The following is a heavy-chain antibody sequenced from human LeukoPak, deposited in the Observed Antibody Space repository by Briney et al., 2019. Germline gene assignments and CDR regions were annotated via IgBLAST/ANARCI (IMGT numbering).Heavy chain of an antibody. CDR3: AREYSYGQYYFDY. Sequence: PSETLSLTCAVSGYSISSGYYWGWIRQPPGKGLEWIGSIYHSGSTYYNPSLKSRVTISVDTSKNQFSLKLSSVTAADTAVYCGAREYSYGQYYFDYWGQGTLVTVSS. J-gene: IGHJ4*02. D-gene: IGHD5-18*01. V-gene: IGHV4-38-2*02. CDR1: GYSISSGYY. CDR2: IYHSGST.